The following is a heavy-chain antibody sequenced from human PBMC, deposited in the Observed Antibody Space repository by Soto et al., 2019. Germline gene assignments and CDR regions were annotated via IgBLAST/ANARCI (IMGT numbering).Heavy chain of an antibody. Sequence: EVQLVESGGGLVQPGGSLRLSCTASGFTFNTYWMTWVRQAPGKGLEWVASIKHDGSDSRYVDSVEGRFIASRDNAKNSLFLQMDSLRAEDTAVYYCARGWGYYFDLWGQGTLVTVSS. CDR1: GFTFNTYW. CDR2: IKHDGSDS. D-gene: IGHD2-21*01. V-gene: IGHV3-7*01. J-gene: IGHJ4*02. CDR3: ARGWGYYFDL.